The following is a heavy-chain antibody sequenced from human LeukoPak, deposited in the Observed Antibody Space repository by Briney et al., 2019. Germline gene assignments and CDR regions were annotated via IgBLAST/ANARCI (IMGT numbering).Heavy chain of an antibody. V-gene: IGHV4-4*07. J-gene: IGHJ4*02. D-gene: IGHD6-19*01. Sequence: SETLSLTCTVSGGSISSYYWSWIRQPAGKGLEWIGRIYTSGSTNYNPSLKGRVTISVDKSKNQFSLKLSSVTAADTAVYYCARAVAVAAPFDCWGQGTLVTVSS. CDR1: GGSISSYY. CDR2: IYTSGST. CDR3: ARAVAVAAPFDC.